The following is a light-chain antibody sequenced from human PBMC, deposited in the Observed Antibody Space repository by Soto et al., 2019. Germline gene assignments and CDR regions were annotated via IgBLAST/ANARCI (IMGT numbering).Light chain of an antibody. CDR2: EVS. CDR3: SSYTSSSTVV. Sequence: QSVLTQPASVSGSPGQSIPISCTGTSSDVGGYNYVSWYQQHAGKAPKLMIYEVSNRPSGVSNRFSGSKSGNTASLTISGLQAEDEADYYCSSYTSSSTVVFGGGTKLTVL. J-gene: IGLJ2*01. CDR1: SSDVGGYNY. V-gene: IGLV2-14*01.